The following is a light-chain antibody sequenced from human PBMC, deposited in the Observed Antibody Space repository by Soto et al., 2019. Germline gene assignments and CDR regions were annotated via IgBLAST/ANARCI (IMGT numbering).Light chain of an antibody. CDR2: DAS. V-gene: IGKV1-5*01. Sequence: DIHSLQTHSTLSASVGDRVTITCRASQSIGSWLAWYQQKPGKAPRLLIYDASSWESGVPSRFSGSGSGTEFTLTISSLQPEDIAAYYCQQYSPWRVTFGGGTKVDI. CDR3: QQYSPWRVT. CDR1: QSIGSW. J-gene: IGKJ4*01.